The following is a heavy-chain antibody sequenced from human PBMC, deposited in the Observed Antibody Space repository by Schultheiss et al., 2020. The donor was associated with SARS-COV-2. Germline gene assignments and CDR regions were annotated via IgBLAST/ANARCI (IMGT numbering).Heavy chain of an antibody. Sequence: ASVKVSCKASGYTFTSYGISWVRQAPGQGLEWMGRINPNSGGTNYAQKFQGGVTMTRDTSISTAYMELSRLRSDDTAVYYCARVKYYDILTGYPNVDYFDYWGQGTLVTVSS. J-gene: IGHJ4*02. CDR1: GYTFTSYG. CDR2: INPNSGGT. D-gene: IGHD3-9*01. V-gene: IGHV1-2*06. CDR3: ARVKYYDILTGYPNVDYFDY.